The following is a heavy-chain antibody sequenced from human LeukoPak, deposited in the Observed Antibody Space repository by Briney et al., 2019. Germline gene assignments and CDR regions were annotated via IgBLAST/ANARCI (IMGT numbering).Heavy chain of an antibody. V-gene: IGHV3-23*01. Sequence: GGSLRLSCAASGFTFSSYAMSWVRQAPGKGLEWVSAISGSGGSTYYADSVKGRFTISRDNSKNTLYLQMNSLRAEDTAVYYCAKDQFGVGGGDSSGYTIEDYWGQGTLVTVSS. J-gene: IGHJ4*02. CDR2: ISGSGGST. CDR1: GFTFSSYA. D-gene: IGHD3-22*01. CDR3: AKDQFGVGGGDSSGYTIEDY.